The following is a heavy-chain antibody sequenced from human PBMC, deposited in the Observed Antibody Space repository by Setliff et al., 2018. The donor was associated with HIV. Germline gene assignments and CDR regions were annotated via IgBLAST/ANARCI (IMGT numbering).Heavy chain of an antibody. CDR2: IIPIFGTT. D-gene: IGHD4-17*01. CDR1: GYTFTSYA. V-gene: IGHV1-69*05. CDR3: ARAPRDGNNYGYQPYYFDY. J-gene: IGHJ4*02. Sequence: ASVKVSCKASGYTFTSYAISWVRQAPGQGLEWMGGIIPIFGTTKYAQKFQGRVTITTDESTSTAYMELSSLRSEDTAVYYCARAPRDGNNYGYQPYYFDYWGQGTLVTVSS.